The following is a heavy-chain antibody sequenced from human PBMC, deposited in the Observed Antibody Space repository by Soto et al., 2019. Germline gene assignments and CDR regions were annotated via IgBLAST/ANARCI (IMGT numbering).Heavy chain of an antibody. CDR1: GYTFTSYD. J-gene: IGHJ4*02. Sequence: QVQLVQAGAEVKKHGASVKVSCKASGYTFTSYDINWVRQATGQGLEWMGWMNPNSGNTGYAQKFQGRVTMTRNTSIGTDYMELSSLSSEDTGVYYGERWLQHVDYWGKGTLVTVSS. CDR2: MNPNSGNT. V-gene: IGHV1-8*01. CDR3: ERWLQHVDY. D-gene: IGHD5-12*01.